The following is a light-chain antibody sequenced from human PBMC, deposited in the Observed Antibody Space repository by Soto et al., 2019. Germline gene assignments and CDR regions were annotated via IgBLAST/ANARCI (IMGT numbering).Light chain of an antibody. J-gene: IGKJ4*01. CDR2: GAS. V-gene: IGKV1-9*01. CDR1: QAISSY. Sequence: DIQLTQSPSFLSASVGDSVTITCRASQAISSYLAWYQQKPGKPPKLLIYGASTLQSDVPSRFSGSGSGTEFTLTVSRLQAEDPANYYCQQFNDCPLTFGGGTKVEIK. CDR3: QQFNDCPLT.